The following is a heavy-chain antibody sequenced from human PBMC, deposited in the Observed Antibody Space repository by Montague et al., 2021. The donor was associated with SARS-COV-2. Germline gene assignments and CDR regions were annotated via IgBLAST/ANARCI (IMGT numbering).Heavy chain of an antibody. V-gene: IGHV4-39*01. CDR2: ISYSRTN. CDR1: GGSISSTSYR. J-gene: IGHJ5*02. CDR3: SRHFRGSLDA. D-gene: IGHD5-12*01. Sequence: SETLSLTCTVSGGSISSTSYRWVWIRQPPGKDRDWNVFISYSRTNFYNPSLKSRISIAVDTPNRQLSLNLASVTAADTAVYDSSRHFRGSLDAWGQGIMVAVSS.